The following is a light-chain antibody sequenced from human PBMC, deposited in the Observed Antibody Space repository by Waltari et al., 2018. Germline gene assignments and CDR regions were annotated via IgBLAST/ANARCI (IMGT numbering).Light chain of an antibody. CDR3: QQYNDLPPDT. Sequence: DIQMTQSPSSLSASVGDTVTITCQASQYIGNYLNWHQQKPGKAPQLLIYDASNLETGVPSRFSGSGSGTDFTFTITGLQPEDVATYYCQQYNDLPPDTFGQGTRLEIK. V-gene: IGKV1-33*01. J-gene: IGKJ2*01. CDR1: QYIGNY. CDR2: DAS.